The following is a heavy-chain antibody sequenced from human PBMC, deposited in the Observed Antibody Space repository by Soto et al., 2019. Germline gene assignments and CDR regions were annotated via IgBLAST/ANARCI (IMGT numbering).Heavy chain of an antibody. CDR1: GFTFSSYA. D-gene: IGHD2-2*02. J-gene: IGHJ6*02. CDR3: AKAGYCSSTSCYKAYGMDV. Sequence: EVQLLESGGGLVQPGGSLRLSCAASGFTFSSYAMSWVRQAPGKGLEWVSAISGSGGSTYYADSVKGRFTISRDNSKNTLYLQMNSLRAEDTAVYYCAKAGYCSSTSCYKAYGMDVWGQGTTVTVSS. CDR2: ISGSGGST. V-gene: IGHV3-23*01.